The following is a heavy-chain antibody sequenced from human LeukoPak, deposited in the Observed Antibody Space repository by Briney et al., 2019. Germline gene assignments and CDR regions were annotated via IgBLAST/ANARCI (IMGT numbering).Heavy chain of an antibody. CDR2: ISSSSSYI. CDR1: GVTFSSDS. CDR3: ARVKGHSGYDFGYNLGAR. D-gene: IGHD5-12*01. V-gene: IGHV3-21*01. J-gene: IGHJ4*02. Sequence: PGGSLRLSCAASGVTFSSDSMNWGRQAPGEGLGWGSSISSSSSYIYYADSVKGRFTISRDNATNSLYLQMNSRRAEDTAVYYCARVKGHSGYDFGYNLGARRGQGTLVTVSS.